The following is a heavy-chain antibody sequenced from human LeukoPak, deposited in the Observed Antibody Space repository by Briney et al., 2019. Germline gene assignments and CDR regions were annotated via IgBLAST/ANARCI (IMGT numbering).Heavy chain of an antibody. CDR2: IIPIFGTT. D-gene: IGHD6-13*01. V-gene: IGHV1-69*13. CDR3: ARDPIAAAGNHNWFGP. Sequence: ASVKVSCKASGGTFSSYAISWVRQAPGQGLEWMGGIIPIFGTTNYAQKFQGRLTITADESTSTAYMELSSLRSEDTAVYYCARDPIAAAGNHNWFGPWGQGTLVTVSS. CDR1: GGTFSSYA. J-gene: IGHJ5*02.